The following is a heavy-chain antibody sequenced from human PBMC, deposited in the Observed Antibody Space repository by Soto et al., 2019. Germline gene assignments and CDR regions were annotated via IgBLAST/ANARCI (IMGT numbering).Heavy chain of an antibody. V-gene: IGHV3-33*01. J-gene: IGHJ4*02. Sequence: QVQLVESGGGVVQPGRSLRLSCAASGFTFSSYGMHWVRQAPGKGLEWVAVIWYDGSNKYYADSVKGRFTISRDNSKNTLYVQMNSLRAEDTAVYYCARDRRAVAGVDYWGQGTLVTVSS. CDR3: ARDRRAVAGVDY. D-gene: IGHD6-19*01. CDR1: GFTFSSYG. CDR2: IWYDGSNK.